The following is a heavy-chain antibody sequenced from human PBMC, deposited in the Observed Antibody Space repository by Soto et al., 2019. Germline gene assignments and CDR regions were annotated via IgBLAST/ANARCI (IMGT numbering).Heavy chain of an antibody. J-gene: IGHJ5*02. CDR2: IYPGDSDT. Sequence: GDSLKISCKGSGYSFTSYWIGWVRQMPGKGLEWMGIIYPGDSDTRYSPSFQGQVTISADKSISTAYLQWSSLKASDTAMYYCERIMDCSGGSCKPTNWFDPWGPGKLGTVSS. CDR3: ERIMDCSGGSCKPTNWFDP. V-gene: IGHV5-51*01. CDR1: GYSFTSYW. D-gene: IGHD2-15*01.